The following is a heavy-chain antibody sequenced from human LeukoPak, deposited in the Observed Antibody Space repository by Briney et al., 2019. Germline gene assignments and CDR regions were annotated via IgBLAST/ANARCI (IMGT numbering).Heavy chain of an antibody. CDR1: GFTVSSNY. J-gene: IGHJ6*02. D-gene: IGHD2-21*02. CDR2: IYSGGST. V-gene: IGHV3-66*01. CDR3: ATAYCGGDCYLYYYYGMDV. Sequence: GGPLRLSRAASGFTVSSNYMSWVRQAPGKGLEWVSVIYSGGSTYYADSVKGRFTISRDNSKNTLYLQMNSLRAEDTAVYYCATAYCGGDCYLYYYYGMDVWGQGTTVTVSS.